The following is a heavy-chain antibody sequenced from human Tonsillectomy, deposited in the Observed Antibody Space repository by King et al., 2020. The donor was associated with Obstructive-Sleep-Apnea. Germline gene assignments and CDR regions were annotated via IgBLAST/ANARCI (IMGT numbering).Heavy chain of an antibody. Sequence: VQLVESGGGLVKPGGSLRLSCAASGFTFSSYSMNWVRQAPGKGLEWVSSISSSSSYIYYADSVKGRFTISRDNAKNSLYLQMNSLRAEDTAVYYCARDRPSCGGDCYSMDVWGQGTTVTVSS. CDR1: GFTFSSYS. J-gene: IGHJ6*02. V-gene: IGHV3-21*01. CDR2: ISSSSSYI. CDR3: ARDRPSCGGDCYSMDV. D-gene: IGHD2-21*02.